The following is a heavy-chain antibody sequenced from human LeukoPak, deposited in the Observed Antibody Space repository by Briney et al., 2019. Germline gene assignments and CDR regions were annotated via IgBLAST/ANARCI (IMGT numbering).Heavy chain of an antibody. Sequence: GASVKVSCKASGYTFTSYGISWVRQAPGQGLEWVGWISAYNGNTNYAQKLQGRVTMTTDTSTSTAYMELRSLRSDDTAVYYCARVRSYYDSSAYDYWGQGTLVTVSS. J-gene: IGHJ4*02. CDR2: ISAYNGNT. V-gene: IGHV1-18*01. D-gene: IGHD3-22*01. CDR3: ARVRSYYDSSAYDY. CDR1: GYTFTSYG.